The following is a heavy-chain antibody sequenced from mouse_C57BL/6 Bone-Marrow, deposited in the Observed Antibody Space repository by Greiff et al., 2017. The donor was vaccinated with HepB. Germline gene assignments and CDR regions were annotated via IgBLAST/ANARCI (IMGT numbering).Heavy chain of an antibody. CDR1: GFNIKDDY. CDR2: IDPENGDT. J-gene: IGHJ2*01. CDR3: TTRVYYGNLYYFDY. V-gene: IGHV14-4*01. D-gene: IGHD2-1*01. Sequence: VQLKESGAELVRPGASVKLSCTASGFNIKDDYMHWVKQRPEQGLEWIGWIDPENGDTEYASKFQGKATITADTSSNTAYLQLSSLTSEDTAVYYCTTRVYYGNLYYFDYWGQGTTLTVSS.